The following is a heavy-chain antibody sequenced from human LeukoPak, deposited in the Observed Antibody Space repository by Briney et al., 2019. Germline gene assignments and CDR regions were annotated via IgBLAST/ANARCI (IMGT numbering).Heavy chain of an antibody. D-gene: IGHD3-16*02. J-gene: IGHJ4*02. CDR2: IYTSGST. CDR1: DGSISYYY. Sequence: SETLSLTCSVSDGSISYYYWSWIRQPAGKGLEWIGRIYTSGSTNYNPSLKSRVTMSIDTSNNQFSLKLTSVIAEDTAIYYCAKGSLRLGELSSWTLDYWGQGTLVTVSS. V-gene: IGHV4-4*07. CDR3: AKGSLRLGELSSWTLDY.